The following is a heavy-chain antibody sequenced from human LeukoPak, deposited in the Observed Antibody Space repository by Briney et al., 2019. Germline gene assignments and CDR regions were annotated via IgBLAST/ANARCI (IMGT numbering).Heavy chain of an antibody. CDR2: IYNSGST. V-gene: IGHV4-61*02. CDR1: GGSISSVSYY. Sequence: SETLSLTCSVSGGSISSVSYYWSWIRQPAEKGLEWIGRIYNSGSTKYNPSLKSRVTMSVDTSKNQLSLKLSSVTAADTAMYYCARAGPGRDGDYGFAYYWGQGTLVTVSS. D-gene: IGHD4-17*01. J-gene: IGHJ4*02. CDR3: ARAGPGRDGDYGFAYY.